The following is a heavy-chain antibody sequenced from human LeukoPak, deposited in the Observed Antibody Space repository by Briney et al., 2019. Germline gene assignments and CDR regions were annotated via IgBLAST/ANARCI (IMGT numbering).Heavy chain of an antibody. CDR2: IGGSGGST. J-gene: IGHJ4*02. V-gene: IGHV3-23*01. CDR3: AREVAVGIGAYNY. CDR1: GFTFSSYA. D-gene: IGHD6-13*01. Sequence: PGGSLRLSCAASGFTFSSYAMSWVRQAPGKGLEWVSAIGGSGGSTYYVDSVKGRFTISRDNAKNSLYLQVNSLRAEDTAVYYCAREVAVGIGAYNYWGQGTLVTVSS.